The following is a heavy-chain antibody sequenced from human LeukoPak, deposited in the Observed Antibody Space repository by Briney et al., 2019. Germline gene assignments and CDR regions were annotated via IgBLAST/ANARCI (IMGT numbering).Heavy chain of an antibody. V-gene: IGHV4-4*07. CDR3: ARDKCSGTSCYLNWFDP. CDR2: YTSGST. J-gene: IGHJ5*02. Sequence: YTSGSTNYNPSLKSRVTMSVDTSKNQFSLKLSSVTAADTAVYYCARDKCSGTSCYLNWFDPWGQGTLVTVSS. D-gene: IGHD2-2*01.